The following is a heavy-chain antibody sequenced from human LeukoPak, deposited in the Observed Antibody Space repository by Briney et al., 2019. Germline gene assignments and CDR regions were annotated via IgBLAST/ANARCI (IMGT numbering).Heavy chain of an antibody. Sequence: GGSLRLSCAASGFTFSSYGMHWVRQAPGKGLEWVAVIWYDGSNKYYADSVKGRFTISRDNSKNTLYLHMNSLRAEDTAVYYCARGSPPLERLLDYWGQGTLVTVSS. CDR1: GFTFSSYG. J-gene: IGHJ4*02. CDR3: ARGSPPLERLLDY. CDR2: IWYDGSNK. V-gene: IGHV3-33*01. D-gene: IGHD1-1*01.